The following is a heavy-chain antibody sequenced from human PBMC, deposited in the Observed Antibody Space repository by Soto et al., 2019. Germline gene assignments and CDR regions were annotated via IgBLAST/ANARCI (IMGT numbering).Heavy chain of an antibody. Sequence: DVQLVESGGGLVQPGRSLRLSCAASGFTFDDYAVNWVRQAPGKGLEWVSGISWNGANVAYADSVKGRFIISRDNAKNSLFLQMNSLRADDTALYYCAKGRGYTYDGGSALDYWGQGTLVTVSS. V-gene: IGHV3-9*01. J-gene: IGHJ4*02. CDR1: GFTFDDYA. D-gene: IGHD5-18*01. CDR2: ISWNGANV. CDR3: AKGRGYTYDGGSALDY.